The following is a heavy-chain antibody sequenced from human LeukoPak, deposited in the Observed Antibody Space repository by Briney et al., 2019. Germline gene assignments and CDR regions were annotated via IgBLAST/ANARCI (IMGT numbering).Heavy chain of an antibody. V-gene: IGHV4-4*07. CDR1: GGSISSYY. D-gene: IGHD2-2*02. J-gene: IGHJ5*02. Sequence: PSETLSLACTVSGGSISSYYWSWIRQPAGKGLEWIGRIYTSGSTNYNPSLKSRVTMSVDTSKNQFSLKLSSVTAEDTAVYYCARESESIVVVPAAIQISNWFDPWGQGTLVTVSS. CDR3: ARESESIVVVPAAIQISNWFDP. CDR2: IYTSGST.